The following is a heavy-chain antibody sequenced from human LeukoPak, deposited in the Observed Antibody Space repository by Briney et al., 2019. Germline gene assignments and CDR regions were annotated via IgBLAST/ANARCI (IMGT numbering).Heavy chain of an antibody. CDR2: FYTSGTT. Sequence: SETLSLTCTVSGVSISSDSYYWSWIRQPAGKGLEWIGRFYTSGTTNYNPSLKSRVTISVDTSKNQFSLKLSSVTAADTAVYYCARGVQQLVPYYYYYMDVWGKGTTVTISS. D-gene: IGHD6-13*01. CDR3: ARGVQQLVPYYYYYMDV. CDR1: GVSISSDSYY. J-gene: IGHJ6*03. V-gene: IGHV4-61*02.